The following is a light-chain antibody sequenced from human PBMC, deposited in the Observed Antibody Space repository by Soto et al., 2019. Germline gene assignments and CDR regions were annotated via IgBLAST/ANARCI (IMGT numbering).Light chain of an antibody. CDR2: DVP. J-gene: IGLJ3*02. CDR3: SSYTNKDTLL. CDR1: SSDVGGYDH. Sequence: QSALTQPASVSGSPGQSITISCTGTSSDVGGYDHVSWYQQHPGKAPKLIIYDVPVRPSGISRRFSGSKSDNTASLAVSGLQPEDEADYYCSSYTNKDTLLFGGGTKLPVL. V-gene: IGLV2-14*03.